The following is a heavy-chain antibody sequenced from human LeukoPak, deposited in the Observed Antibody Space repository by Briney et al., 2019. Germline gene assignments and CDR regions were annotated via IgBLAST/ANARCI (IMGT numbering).Heavy chain of an antibody. D-gene: IGHD3-10*01. Sequence: PSETLSLTRTVSGGSISSSSYYWGWIRQPPGKGLEWIGSIYYSGSTYYNPSLKSRVTISVDTSKNQFSLKLSSVTAADTAVYYCARRGYGSGSYPGGFYWGQGTLVTVSS. V-gene: IGHV4-39*01. CDR2: IYYSGST. CDR3: ARRGYGSGSYPGGFY. CDR1: GGSISSSSYY. J-gene: IGHJ4*02.